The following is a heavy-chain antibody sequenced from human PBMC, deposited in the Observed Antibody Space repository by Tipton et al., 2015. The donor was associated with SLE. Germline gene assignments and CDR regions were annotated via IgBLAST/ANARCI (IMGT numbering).Heavy chain of an antibody. V-gene: IGHV4-39*07. CDR1: GGSISTYY. Sequence: TLSLTCTVSGGSISTYYWGWIRQPPGKGLEWIGTIYYSGSTYYNPSLKSRVTISIDTSKNQFSLKLSSVTAADTAVYYCARHGYYGSGSYWGQGTLVTVSA. D-gene: IGHD3-10*01. CDR3: ARHGYYGSGSY. CDR2: IYYSGST. J-gene: IGHJ4*02.